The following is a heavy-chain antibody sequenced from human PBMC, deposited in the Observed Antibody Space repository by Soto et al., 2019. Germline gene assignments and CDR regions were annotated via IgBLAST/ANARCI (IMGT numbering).Heavy chain of an antibody. Sequence: QVQLQQWGAGLLKPSETLSLTCAVYGGSFSGYYWSWIRQPPGKGLEWIGEINHSGSTNYNPSLKRRVTISVDTSKNQFSLKLSSVTAADTAVYYCATLDSSPPFDYWGQGTLVTVSS. D-gene: IGHD6-13*01. J-gene: IGHJ4*02. CDR1: GGSFSGYY. CDR2: INHSGST. V-gene: IGHV4-34*01. CDR3: ATLDSSPPFDY.